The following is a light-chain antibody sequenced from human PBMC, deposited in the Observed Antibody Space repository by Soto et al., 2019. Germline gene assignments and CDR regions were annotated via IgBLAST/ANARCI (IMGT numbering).Light chain of an antibody. Sequence: DIHMTQSPSTLSASVGDRVTITCRASQNINTWLAWYQQKPGKAPKLLIYRASSLESGVPSRFSGSGSGTAFTLTISSLQPDDFSTYYCQHYNTYSGTFGPGTKEDIK. CDR2: RAS. CDR3: QHYNTYSGT. V-gene: IGKV1-5*03. J-gene: IGKJ3*01. CDR1: QNINTW.